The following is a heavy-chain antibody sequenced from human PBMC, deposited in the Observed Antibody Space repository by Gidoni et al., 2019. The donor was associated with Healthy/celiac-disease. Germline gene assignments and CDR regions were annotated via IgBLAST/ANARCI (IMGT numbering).Heavy chain of an antibody. D-gene: IGHD2-8*01. CDR1: GFPFSSYS. Sequence: EVQLVESVGGLVKPGGSLRLSCAASGFPFSSYSMTWVRQAPGKGLEGVSSISSSSSYIYYADSVKGRFTISRDNAKNSLYLQMNSLRAEDTAVYYCARLVYASGPYYFDYWGQGTLVTVSS. CDR2: ISSSSSYI. CDR3: ARLVYASGPYYFDY. V-gene: IGHV3-21*01. J-gene: IGHJ4*02.